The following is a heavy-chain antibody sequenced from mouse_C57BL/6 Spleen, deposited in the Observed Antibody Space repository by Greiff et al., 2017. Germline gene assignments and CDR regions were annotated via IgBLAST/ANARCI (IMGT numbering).Heavy chain of an antibody. Sequence: QVQLQQSGPELVKPGASVKISCKASGYAFSSSWMNWVKQRPGKGLEWIGRIYPGDGDTNYNGKFKGKATLTADKSSSTAYMQLSSLTSEDSAVYFCARGTFITTVVATDYYYAMDYWGQGTSVTVSS. J-gene: IGHJ4*01. D-gene: IGHD1-1*01. CDR3: ARGTFITTVVATDYYYAMDY. CDR1: GYAFSSSW. CDR2: IYPGDGDT. V-gene: IGHV1-82*01.